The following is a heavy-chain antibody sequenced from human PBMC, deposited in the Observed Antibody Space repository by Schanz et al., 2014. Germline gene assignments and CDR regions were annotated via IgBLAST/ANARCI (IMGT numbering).Heavy chain of an antibody. Sequence: EVQLLESGGGLVQPGGSLRLSCAASGFTFSSFAMSWVRQAPGKGLEWVSYIGGSGSDTYYADSVRGRFTISRDNSKNMLYLQMNSLRADDTAVYYCAKKGGDYGSGSYRIIDDWGQGTLVTVSS. CDR1: GFTFSSFA. V-gene: IGHV3-23*01. D-gene: IGHD3-10*01. CDR2: IGGSGSDT. CDR3: AKKGGDYGSGSYRIIDD. J-gene: IGHJ4*02.